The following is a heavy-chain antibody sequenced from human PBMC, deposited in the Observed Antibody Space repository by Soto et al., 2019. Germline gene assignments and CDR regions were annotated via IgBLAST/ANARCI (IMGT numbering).Heavy chain of an antibody. Sequence: QLQLQESGPGLVKPSETLSLTCTVSGGSISSSSYYWGWIRQPPGKGLEWIGSIYSSGSTYYNPSLNSRVSKSVDTSKNQFSLKPSSVTAADTAVYYCARAPVRKGPIAARLGFGYCGQGNMATAAS. J-gene: IGHJ4*02. CDR1: GGSISSSSYY. CDR3: ARAPVRKGPIAARLGFGY. V-gene: IGHV4-39*01. D-gene: IGHD6-6*01. CDR2: IYSSGST.